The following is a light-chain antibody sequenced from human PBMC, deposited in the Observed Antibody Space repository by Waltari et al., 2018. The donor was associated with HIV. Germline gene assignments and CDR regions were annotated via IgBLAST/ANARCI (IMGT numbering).Light chain of an antibody. CDR3: AAWDDSLSGSWV. Sequence: QSVMTQPPSASGTPGQSVTISCSASSSDLGRTQGNWYQQLPGTTPKLLIDRNNPRPSGVPDRFSGSKSGTSASLAISGLRSEDEADYYCAAWDDSLSGSWVFGGGTQVTVL. CDR1: SSDLGRTQ. V-gene: IGLV1-47*01. J-gene: IGLJ3*02. CDR2: RNN.